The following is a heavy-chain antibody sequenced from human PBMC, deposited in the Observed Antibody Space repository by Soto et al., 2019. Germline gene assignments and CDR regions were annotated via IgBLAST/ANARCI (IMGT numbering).Heavy chain of an antibody. V-gene: IGHV4-34*01. D-gene: IGHD2-2*01. Sequence: SETLSLTCAVYGGSFSDYYWSWIRQPPGKGLEWIGEINLSGSTNNNPSLKSRITISLDMSKNQFSLKLTSVTAADTAVYYCARGSYCSRISCSQPYNWFDPWGQGTLVTVYS. CDR2: INLSGST. CDR3: ARGSYCSRISCSQPYNWFDP. J-gene: IGHJ5*02. CDR1: GGSFSDYY.